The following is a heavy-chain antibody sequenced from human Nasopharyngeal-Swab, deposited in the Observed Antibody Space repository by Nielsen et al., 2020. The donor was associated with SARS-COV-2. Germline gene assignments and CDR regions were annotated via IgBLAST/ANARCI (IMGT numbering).Heavy chain of an antibody. V-gene: IGHV4-39*02. CDR2: IFHSGSA. Sequence: GSLRLSCTVSGGSISGSTFYWGWIRPRPGKGREWFGDIFHSGSAYDNPPLQRHVTLSVDPSKNHFSLKLSSVTAADTAIYYCARSSWFWDLDYWGQGTLVPVSA. CDR3: ARSSWFWDLDY. J-gene: IGHJ4*02. CDR1: GGSISGSTFY. D-gene: IGHD6-13*01.